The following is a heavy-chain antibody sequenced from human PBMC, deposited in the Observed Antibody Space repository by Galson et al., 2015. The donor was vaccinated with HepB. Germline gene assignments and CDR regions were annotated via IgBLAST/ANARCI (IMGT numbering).Heavy chain of an antibody. Sequence: SVKVSCKASGGTFSSYAISWVRQAPGQGLEWMGGIIPIFGTANYAQKFQGRVTIIADESTSTAYMELSSLRSEDTAVYYCARDLLRGQLDSTYYYGMDVWGQGTTVTVSS. D-gene: IGHD6-6*01. V-gene: IGHV1-69*13. J-gene: IGHJ6*02. CDR2: IIPIFGTA. CDR3: ARDLLRGQLDSTYYYGMDV. CDR1: GGTFSSYA.